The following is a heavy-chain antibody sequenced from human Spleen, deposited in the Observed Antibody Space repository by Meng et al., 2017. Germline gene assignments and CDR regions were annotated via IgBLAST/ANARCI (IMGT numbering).Heavy chain of an antibody. V-gene: IGHV3-43D*04. J-gene: IGHJ2*01. D-gene: IGHD4-11*01. CDR1: GFTFGDYA. CDR3: AKDLRLPHWYFDL. CDR2: ISWDGGST. Sequence: GGSLRLSCTASGFTFGDYAMSWVRQAPGKGLEWVSLISWDGGSTYYADSVKGRFTISRDNSKNSLYLQMNSLRAEDTALYYCAKDLRLPHWYFDLWGRSTLVTVSS.